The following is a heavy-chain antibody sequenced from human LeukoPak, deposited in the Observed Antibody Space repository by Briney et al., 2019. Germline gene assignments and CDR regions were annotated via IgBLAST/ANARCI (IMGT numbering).Heavy chain of an antibody. CDR1: GFTLSNYW. CDR2: IPNDGSDT. D-gene: IGHD6-6*01. J-gene: IGHJ4*02. Sequence: GGSLRLSCVASGFTLSNYWMHWLRQVPGKGLMWVARIPNDGSDTGYADSVKGRFTISRDNSKNTLYLQMNSLRAEDTAVYYCAKDRWAARPHYFDYWGQGTLVTVSS. V-gene: IGHV3-74*01. CDR3: AKDRWAARPHYFDY.